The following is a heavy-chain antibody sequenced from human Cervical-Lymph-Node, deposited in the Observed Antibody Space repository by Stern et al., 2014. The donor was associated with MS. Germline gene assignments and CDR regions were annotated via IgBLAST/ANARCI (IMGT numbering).Heavy chain of an antibody. CDR3: ARDKEYYFDY. J-gene: IGHJ4*02. CDR2: MSYDESIQ. V-gene: IGHV3-30-3*01. Sequence: VHLVESGGGVVQPGRSLRLSCAASGFTLSSNAMHWVRQAPGKGLEWVSVMSYDESIQYYADSVKGRFSISRDNSKNTLYLQMNSLRPEDTALYYCARDKEYYFDYWGQGTLVTVSS. CDR1: GFTLSSNA.